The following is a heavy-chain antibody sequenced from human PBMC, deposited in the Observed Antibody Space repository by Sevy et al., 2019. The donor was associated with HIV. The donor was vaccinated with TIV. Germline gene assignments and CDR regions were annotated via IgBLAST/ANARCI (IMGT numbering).Heavy chain of an antibody. Sequence: SETLSLTCTVSGGSFSSYYWSWIRQSPGKGLEWIGYIYYNGTTNSSPSLRRRVTISPHTSKSQFSLKLKSVTAADTAVYYCARPYSNYYYAMDVWGQGTTVTVSS. CDR3: ARPYSNYYYAMDV. CDR1: GGSFSSYY. D-gene: IGHD1-26*01. J-gene: IGHJ6*02. CDR2: IYYNGTT. V-gene: IGHV4-59*01.